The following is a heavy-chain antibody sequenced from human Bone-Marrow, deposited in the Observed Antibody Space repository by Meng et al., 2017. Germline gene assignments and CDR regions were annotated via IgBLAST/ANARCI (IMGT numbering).Heavy chain of an antibody. J-gene: IGHJ4*02. D-gene: IGHD5-12*01. CDR2: ISGSGGST. Sequence: GESLQISCAASGFTFSSYAMSWVRQAPGKGLEWVSAISGSGGSTYYEDSVKGRFTITRDNSKNTLFLHMSSLGAEDTAIYFCGRDGRDTVDVVGTSYFAFWGQGTLVTVSS. CDR3: GRDGRDTVDVVGTSYFAF. CDR1: GFTFSSYA. V-gene: IGHV3-23*01.